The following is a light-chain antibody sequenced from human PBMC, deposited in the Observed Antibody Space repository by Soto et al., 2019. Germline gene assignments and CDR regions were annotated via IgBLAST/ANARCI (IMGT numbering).Light chain of an antibody. Sequence: EIVLTQSPATLSLSPGERATLSCRASQSVSSYLAWYQQKPGQAPRLLIYDASNRATGIPVRFSGSGSGTDFTLTISSLEPEDFAVYYCQQRSNWPFSITFGQGTRLEIK. J-gene: IGKJ5*01. CDR3: QQRSNWPFSIT. V-gene: IGKV3-11*01. CDR1: QSVSSY. CDR2: DAS.